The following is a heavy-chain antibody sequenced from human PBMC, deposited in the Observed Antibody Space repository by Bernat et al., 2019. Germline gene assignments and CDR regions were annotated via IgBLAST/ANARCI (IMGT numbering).Heavy chain of an antibody. CDR3: AREGEPVRDAYYYYGMDV. CDR2: IWYDGSNK. V-gene: IGHV3-33*01. D-gene: IGHD6-6*01. Sequence: QVQLVESGGGVVQPGRSLRLSCAASGFTFSSYGMHWVRQAPGKGLEWVAVIWYDGSNKYYADSVKGRFTISRDNSKNTLYLQMNSLRAEDTAVYYCAREGEPVRDAYYYYGMDVWGQGTTVTVSS. J-gene: IGHJ6*02. CDR1: GFTFSSYG.